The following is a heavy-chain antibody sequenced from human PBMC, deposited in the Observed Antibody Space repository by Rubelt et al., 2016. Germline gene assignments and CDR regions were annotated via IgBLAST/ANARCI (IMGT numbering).Heavy chain of an antibody. CDR2: INPNAGNT. CDR1: GYSFIRSY. D-gene: IGHD2-2*01. V-gene: IGHV1-46*01. CDR3: ATQYVGVAFYFDD. J-gene: IGHJ4*02. Sequence: QVQLVQSGAEVKKPGASVKVSCKASGYSFIRSYMNWVRQAPGQGPEWMGMINPNAGNTNYAQKFQGRVTMTRDTSTSTVYMELSSLTSEDTAVYYCATQYVGVAFYFDDWGQGTPVTVSS.